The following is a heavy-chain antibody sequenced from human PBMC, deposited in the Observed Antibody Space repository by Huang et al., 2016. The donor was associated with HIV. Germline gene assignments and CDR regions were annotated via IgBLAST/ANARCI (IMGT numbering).Heavy chain of an antibody. V-gene: IGHV1-69*13. Sequence: QVQLVQSGAEVKKPGSSVKVSCKASGGTFSSYAISWVRQAPGQGLGWMGGSLPIFGTANDAQKFQGRVTITADESTSTAYMELSSLRSEDTAVYYCARARGYYDSSVSYYFDYWGQGTLVTVSS. CDR3: ARARGYYDSSVSYYFDY. CDR2: SLPIFGTA. CDR1: GGTFSSYA. J-gene: IGHJ4*02. D-gene: IGHD3-22*01.